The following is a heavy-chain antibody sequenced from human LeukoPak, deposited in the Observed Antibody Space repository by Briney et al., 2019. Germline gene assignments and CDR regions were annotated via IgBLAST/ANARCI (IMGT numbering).Heavy chain of an antibody. CDR1: WGSIRSYY. CDR3: ARIRPGYCSSTSCQPGGWFDP. V-gene: IGHV4-4*07. Sequence: SETLSLTHSVSWGSIRSYYGSWLRQPAEERLERLGRIYTSVSTNYNPSLYSRVTMSVGTSNNQFSLKLTSVTAADTSVYYCARIRPGYCSSTSCQPGGWFDPWGQGTLVTVSS. D-gene: IGHD2-2*01. CDR2: IYTSVST. J-gene: IGHJ5*02.